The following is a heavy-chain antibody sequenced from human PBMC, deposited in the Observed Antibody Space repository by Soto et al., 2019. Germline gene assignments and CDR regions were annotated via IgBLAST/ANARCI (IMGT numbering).Heavy chain of an antibody. J-gene: IGHJ6*02. CDR3: AREGAYCTNGVCFALAGYYYYGMDV. Sequence: GGSLRLSCAASGFTFSSYEMNWVRQAPGKGLEWVSYISSSGSTIYYADSVKGRFTISRDNAKNSLYLQMNSLRAEDTAVYYCAREGAYCTNGVCFALAGYYYYGMDVWGQGTTVTVSS. D-gene: IGHD2-8*01. CDR1: GFTFSSYE. CDR2: ISSSGSTI. V-gene: IGHV3-48*03.